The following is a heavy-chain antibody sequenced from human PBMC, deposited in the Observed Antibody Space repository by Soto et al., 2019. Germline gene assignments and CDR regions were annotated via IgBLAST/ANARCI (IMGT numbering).Heavy chain of an antibody. J-gene: IGHJ4*02. CDR2: INWNGGST. Sequence: EVQLVESGGGVVRPGGSLRLSCAASGFTFDDYGMSWVRQAPGKGLEWVSGINWNGGSTGYADSVKGRFTISRDNAKNSLYLQMNSLRTADTAFYYFARDFWDSAYDGSDYWGQGTLVTVSS. CDR3: ARDFWDSAYDGSDY. CDR1: GFTFDDYG. D-gene: IGHD5-12*01. V-gene: IGHV3-20*04.